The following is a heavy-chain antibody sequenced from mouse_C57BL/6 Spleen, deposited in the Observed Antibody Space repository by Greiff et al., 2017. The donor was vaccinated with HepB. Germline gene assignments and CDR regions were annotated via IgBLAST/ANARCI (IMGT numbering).Heavy chain of an antibody. CDR2: INPSTGGT. J-gene: IGHJ4*01. V-gene: IGHV1-42*01. CDR1: GYSFTGYY. CDR3: ARKNYSNYVYAMDY. D-gene: IGHD2-5*01. Sequence: VQLKESGPELVKPGASVKISCKASGYSFTGYYMNWVKQSPEKSLEWIGEINPSTGGTTYNQKFKAKATLTVDKSSSTAYMQLKSLTSEDSAVYYCARKNYSNYVYAMDYWGQGTSVTVSS.